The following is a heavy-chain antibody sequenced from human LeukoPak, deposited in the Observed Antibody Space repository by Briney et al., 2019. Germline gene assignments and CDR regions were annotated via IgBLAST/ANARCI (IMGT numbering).Heavy chain of an antibody. V-gene: IGHV3-7*01. CDR1: GFSFSSYW. Sequence: GSLRLSCAASGFSFSSYWMSWVRQAPGKGLEWVANINPDGSNMLYVDSVKGRFTISRDNAKNSLYLQMNNLRAEDTAVYFCVSGFLQWLYWGQGTLVTVSS. CDR2: INPDGSNM. J-gene: IGHJ4*02. CDR3: VSGFLQWLY. D-gene: IGHD3-3*01.